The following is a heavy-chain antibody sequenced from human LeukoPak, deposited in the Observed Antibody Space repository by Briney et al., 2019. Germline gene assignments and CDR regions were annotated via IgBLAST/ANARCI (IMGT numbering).Heavy chain of an antibody. Sequence: GGSLRLSCAASGFTFSSYAMSWVRQAPGKGLEWVGRIKTRAGGGTSDYPEPVKGRFTISRDDSKDTLYLQMNSLNTEDTGVYFCTTAPLEGVHSQHWGQGTLVTVSS. J-gene: IGHJ1*01. CDR2: IKTRAGGGTS. CDR1: GFTFSSYA. D-gene: IGHD3-16*01. CDR3: TTAPLEGVHSQH. V-gene: IGHV3-15*01.